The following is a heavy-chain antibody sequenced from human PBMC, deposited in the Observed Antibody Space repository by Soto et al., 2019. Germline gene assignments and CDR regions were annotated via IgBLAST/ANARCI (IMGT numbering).Heavy chain of an antibody. CDR1: GFTFNTYT. CDR3: AREDNWDFDY. J-gene: IGHJ4*02. V-gene: IGHV3-48*01. Sequence: EVQLVESGGGLVQPGGSLRLSCAASGFTFNTYTMNWVRQAPGKGLEWISYISTGSRTIYYADSVRGRFTISRDNAKNSLYLKMSNLRAEDTAVYYCAREDNWDFDYWGQGTLVTVSS. CDR2: ISTGSRTI. D-gene: IGHD1-1*01.